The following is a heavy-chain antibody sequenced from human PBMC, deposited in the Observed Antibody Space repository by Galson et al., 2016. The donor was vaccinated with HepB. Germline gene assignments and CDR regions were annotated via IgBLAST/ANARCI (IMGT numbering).Heavy chain of an antibody. V-gene: IGHV3-30-3*01. CDR1: GFTFSTSA. CDR3: AKDGGYTYALGY. Sequence: SLRLSCAASGFTFSTSAVHWVRQAPGKGLEWVAVISSDGSNQFYADSVTGRFTISRDNSNDTLYLQMNSLRAEDTAVYYCAKDGGYTYALGYWDQGTLVTVSS. CDR2: ISSDGSNQ. J-gene: IGHJ4*02. D-gene: IGHD5-18*01.